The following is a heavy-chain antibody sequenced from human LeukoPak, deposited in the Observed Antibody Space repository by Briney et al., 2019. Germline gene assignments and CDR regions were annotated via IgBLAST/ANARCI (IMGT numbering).Heavy chain of an antibody. CDR3: ARGRGGSYSAIDF. J-gene: IGHJ4*02. CDR2: ISSSSYTI. D-gene: IGHD1-26*01. V-gene: IGHV3-48*04. CDR1: GFTFSSYS. Sequence: PGGSLRLFCAASGFTFSSYSMNWVRRAPGKGREWVSFISSSSYTIYYADSERGGFTIYRDNAKNSLYVKMNSQRAEDGAVYYCARGRGGSYSAIDFGGQGTLATASA.